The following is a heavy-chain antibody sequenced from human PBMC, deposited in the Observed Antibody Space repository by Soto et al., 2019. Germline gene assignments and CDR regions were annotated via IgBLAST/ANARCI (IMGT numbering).Heavy chain of an antibody. CDR2: INSDGSST. V-gene: IGHV3-74*01. CDR3: ARGWPVGYYYYYGMDV. D-gene: IGHD1-26*01. CDR1: GFTFSSYW. J-gene: IGHJ6*02. Sequence: PGGSLRLSCAASGFTFSSYWMHWVRQAPGKGLVWVSRINSDGSSTSYADSVKGRFTISRDNAKNTLYLQMNSLRAEDTAVYYCARGWPVGYYYYYGMDVWGQGTTVTVSS.